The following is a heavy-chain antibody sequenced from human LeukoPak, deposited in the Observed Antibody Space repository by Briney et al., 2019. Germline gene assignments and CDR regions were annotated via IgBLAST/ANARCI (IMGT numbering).Heavy chain of an antibody. CDR1: GYTFTSYY. CDR2: INPSGGST. J-gene: IGHJ4*02. Sequence: ASVKVSCTASGYTFTSYYMHWVRQAPGQGLEWMGIINPSGGSTSYAQKFQGRVTMTRDMSTSTVYMELSSLRSEDTAVYYCARAAYSGYDPLSYYFDYWGQGTLVTVSS. V-gene: IGHV1-46*01. D-gene: IGHD5-12*01. CDR3: ARAAYSGYDPLSYYFDY.